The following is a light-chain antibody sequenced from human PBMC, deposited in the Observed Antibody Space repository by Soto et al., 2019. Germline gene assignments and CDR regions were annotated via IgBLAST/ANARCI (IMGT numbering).Light chain of an antibody. CDR2: DHN. Sequence: QSVLTQPPSVSAAPGQKVTISCSGSSSNIGNNYVSWYQQLPGTAPKLLIYDHNNRPSGIPDRFSGSKSGTSATLGITGLETGDEADYYCGTWDSRLSAVVFGGGAKLTVL. CDR3: GTWDSRLSAVV. V-gene: IGLV1-51*01. CDR1: SSNIGNNY. J-gene: IGLJ2*01.